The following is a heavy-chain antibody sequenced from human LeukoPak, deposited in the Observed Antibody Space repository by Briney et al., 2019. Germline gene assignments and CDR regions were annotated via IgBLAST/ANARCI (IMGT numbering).Heavy chain of an antibody. D-gene: IGHD3-10*01. Sequence: QAGGSLRLSCAASGFTFSSYAMSWVRQAPGKGLEWVSAISGSGGSTYYADSVKGRFTISRDNSKNTLYLQMNSLRAEDTAVYYCAKGDYYGSGSYCNVYYFDYWGQGTLVTVSS. J-gene: IGHJ4*02. CDR3: AKGDYYGSGSYCNVYYFDY. CDR2: ISGSGGST. V-gene: IGHV3-23*01. CDR1: GFTFSSYA.